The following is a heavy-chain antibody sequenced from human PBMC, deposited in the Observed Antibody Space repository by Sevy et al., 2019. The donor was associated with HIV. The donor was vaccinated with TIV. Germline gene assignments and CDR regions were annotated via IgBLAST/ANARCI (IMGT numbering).Heavy chain of an antibody. CDR2: ISYDGSNK. Sequence: GGSLRLSCAASGFTFSSYGMHWVRQAPGKGLEWVAVISYDGSNKYYAHSVKGRFTISRDNSKNTLYLQMNSLRAEDTAVYYCAKDRWAARLGYYGMDVWGQGTTVTVSS. CDR1: GFTFSSYG. V-gene: IGHV3-30*18. J-gene: IGHJ6*02. D-gene: IGHD6-6*01. CDR3: AKDRWAARLGYYGMDV.